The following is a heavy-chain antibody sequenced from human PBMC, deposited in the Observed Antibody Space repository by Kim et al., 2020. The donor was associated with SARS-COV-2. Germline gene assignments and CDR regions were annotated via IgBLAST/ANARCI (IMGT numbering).Heavy chain of an antibody. CDR2: IRSNAYGGTT. CDR3: TRGRGGGSNYFDY. J-gene: IGHJ4*02. Sequence: GGSLRLSCTASGFATGDYSMSWFRQAPGKRLEWVGLIRSNAYGGTTEYAASVKGRFTISRDGSNSIAYLQMNSLKTEDTAVYYCTRGRGGGSNYFDYWGQGTLVTVSS. V-gene: IGHV3-49*01. D-gene: IGHD2-15*01. CDR1: GFATGDYS.